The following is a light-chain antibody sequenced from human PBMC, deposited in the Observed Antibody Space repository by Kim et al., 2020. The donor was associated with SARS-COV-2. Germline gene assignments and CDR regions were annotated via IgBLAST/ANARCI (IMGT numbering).Light chain of an antibody. Sequence: VAWGQTVRITCQGDSLRSYYATWYQQKPGQAPILVIYGKNNRPSGIPDRFSGSSSGNTASLTITGTQAGDEADYYCNSRDSNDNVVFGGGTKLTVL. V-gene: IGLV3-19*01. J-gene: IGLJ2*01. CDR1: SLRSYY. CDR3: NSRDSNDNVV. CDR2: GKN.